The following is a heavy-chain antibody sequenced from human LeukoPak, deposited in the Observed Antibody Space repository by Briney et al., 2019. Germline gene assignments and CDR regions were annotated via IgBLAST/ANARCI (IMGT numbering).Heavy chain of an antibody. CDR2: INPNSGGT. CDR1: GYTSTGYY. Sequence: ASVKVSCKASGYTSTGYYMHWVRQAPGQGLEWMGWINPNSGGTNYAQKFQGRVTMTRDTSISTAYMELSRLRSDDTAVYYCARDYRRSSSWYIALHYYFDYWGQGTLVTVSS. CDR3: ARDYRRSSSWYIALHYYFDY. V-gene: IGHV1-2*02. J-gene: IGHJ4*02. D-gene: IGHD6-13*01.